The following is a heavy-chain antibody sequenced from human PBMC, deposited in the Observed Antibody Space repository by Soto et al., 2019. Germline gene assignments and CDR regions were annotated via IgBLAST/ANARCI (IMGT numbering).Heavy chain of an antibody. CDR1: GYSFSSYG. V-gene: IGHV1-18*01. D-gene: IGHD5-12*01. Sequence: ASVKVSCKASGYSFSSYGITWVRQAPGQGLEWMGWISPSTHETNYAQKFQGRVTVTTDTSTSTAFIELRNLKSDDTAVYYCARDGPDKLATSFDAFDIWGQGTMVTVSS. CDR2: ISPSTHET. CDR3: ARDGPDKLATSFDAFDI. J-gene: IGHJ3*02.